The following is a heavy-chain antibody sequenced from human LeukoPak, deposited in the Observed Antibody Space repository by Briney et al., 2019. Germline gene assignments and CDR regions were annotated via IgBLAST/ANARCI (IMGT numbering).Heavy chain of an antibody. V-gene: IGHV4-34*01. CDR3: ARTKRTYYYGSGSYRYYMDV. J-gene: IGHJ6*03. CDR2: INHSGST. Sequence: SETLSLTCAVYGGSFSGYYWSWIRQHPGKGLEWIGEINHSGSTNYNPSLKSRVTISVDTSKNQFSLKLSSVTAADTAVYYCARTKRTYYYGSGSYRYYMDVWGKGTTVTISS. D-gene: IGHD3-10*01. CDR1: GGSFSGYY.